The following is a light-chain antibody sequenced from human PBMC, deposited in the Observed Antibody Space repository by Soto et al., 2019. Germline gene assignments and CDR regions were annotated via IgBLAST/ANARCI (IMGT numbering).Light chain of an antibody. V-gene: IGLV2-14*01. Sequence: QSVLTQPASVSGSPGQSLTISCTGNSSDVGGYNYVSWYQQHPGKAPKLMIYDVSNRPSGVSNRFSGSKPGNTASLTISGLQAEDEADYYCSSYTSSSTLTYVFGTGTKVTVL. CDR2: DVS. CDR1: SSDVGGYNY. J-gene: IGLJ1*01. CDR3: SSYTSSSTLTYV.